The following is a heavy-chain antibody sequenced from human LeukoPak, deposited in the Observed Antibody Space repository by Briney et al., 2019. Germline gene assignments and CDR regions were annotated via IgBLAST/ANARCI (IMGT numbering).Heavy chain of an antibody. V-gene: IGHV3-23*01. Sequence: GGSLRLSCAASGFTFSGYAMSWVRQAPGKGLEWVSAISGSGGSTYYADSVKGRFTISRDNSKNTLYLQMNSLRAEDTAVYYCAKAYDSSGYYRLRTNHYFDYWGQGTLVTVSS. D-gene: IGHD3-22*01. J-gene: IGHJ4*02. CDR1: GFTFSGYA. CDR3: AKAYDSSGYYRLRTNHYFDY. CDR2: ISGSGGST.